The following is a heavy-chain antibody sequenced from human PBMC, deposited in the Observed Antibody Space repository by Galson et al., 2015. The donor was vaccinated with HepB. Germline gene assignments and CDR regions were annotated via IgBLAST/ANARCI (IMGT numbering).Heavy chain of an antibody. D-gene: IGHD3-10*02. J-gene: IGHJ6*03. Sequence: SVKVSCKASGYTFTSYGISWVRQAPGQGLEWMGGIIPIFGTANYAQKFQGRVTITADESTSTAYMELSSLRSEDTAVYYCASCSGSYYYYYYMDVWGKGTTVTVSS. CDR2: IIPIFGTA. V-gene: IGHV1-69*13. CDR3: ASCSGSYYYYYYMDV. CDR1: GYTFTSYG.